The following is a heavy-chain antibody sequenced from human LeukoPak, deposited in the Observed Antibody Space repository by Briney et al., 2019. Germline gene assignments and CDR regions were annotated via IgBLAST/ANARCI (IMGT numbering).Heavy chain of an antibody. CDR1: GGTFSSYA. V-gene: IGHV1-69*13. CDR2: IIPIFGTA. D-gene: IGHD2-2*01. J-gene: IGHJ5*02. CDR3: ARGLTWDIVVVPAAGEDWFDP. Sequence: SVKVSCKASGGTFSSYAISWVRQAPGQGLEWMGGIIPIFGTANYAQKFQGRVTITADESTSTAYMELSRLRSDDTAVYYCARGLTWDIVVVPAAGEDWFDPWGQGTLVTVSS.